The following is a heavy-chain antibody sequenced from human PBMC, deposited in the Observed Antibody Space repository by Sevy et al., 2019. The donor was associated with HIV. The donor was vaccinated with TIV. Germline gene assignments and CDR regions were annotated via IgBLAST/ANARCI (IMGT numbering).Heavy chain of an antibody. CDR1: GFTFTDYW. Sequence: GGLRLSCAASGFTFTDYWMSWVRQTPGKGLEWVATIKQDESEKYYVDSVKGRFAISRDNDKNSVSLQMNGLRVEDAALYYCAREVGGFNWRPYYFDSWGQGTLVTVS. J-gene: IGHJ4*02. CDR3: AREVGGFNWRPYYFDS. V-gene: IGHV3-7*01. D-gene: IGHD3-3*01. CDR2: IKQDESEK.